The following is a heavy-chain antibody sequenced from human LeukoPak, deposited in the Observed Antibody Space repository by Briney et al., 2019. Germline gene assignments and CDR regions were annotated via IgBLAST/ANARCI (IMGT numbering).Heavy chain of an antibody. CDR3: AKRSSIRTFDY. CDR1: GFTFSSYS. Sequence: PGGSLRLSCAASGFTFSSYSMNWVRQAPGKGLEWVSYISSSSSTIYYADSVKGRFTISRDNSKNTLYLQMNSLRAEDTAVYYCAKRSSIRTFDYWGQGTLVTVSS. J-gene: IGHJ4*02. CDR2: ISSSSSTI. D-gene: IGHD6-19*01. V-gene: IGHV3-48*01.